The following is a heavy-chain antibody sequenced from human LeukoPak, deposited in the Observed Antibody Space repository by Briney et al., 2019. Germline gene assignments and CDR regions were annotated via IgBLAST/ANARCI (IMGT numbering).Heavy chain of an antibody. CDR2: IIPIFGTA. V-gene: IGHV1-69*13. CDR1: GGTFSSYA. CDR3: ARVVEQWLGLAHYSYYMDV. Sequence: SVKVSCKASGGTFSSYAISWVRQAPGQGLEWMGGIIPIFGTANYAQKFQGRVTITADESTSTAYMGLSSLRSEDTAVYYCARVVEQWLGLAHYSYYMDVWGKGTPVTVSS. J-gene: IGHJ6*03. D-gene: IGHD6-19*01.